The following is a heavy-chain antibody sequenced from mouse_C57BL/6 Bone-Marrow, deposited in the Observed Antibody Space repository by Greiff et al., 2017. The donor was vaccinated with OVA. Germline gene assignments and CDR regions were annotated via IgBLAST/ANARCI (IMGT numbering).Heavy chain of an antibody. CDR1: GYAFSSYW. J-gene: IGHJ2*01. V-gene: IGHV1-80*01. Sequence: VQLQESGAELVKPGASVKISCKASGYAFSSYWMNWVKQRPGKGLEWIGQIYPGDGDTNFNGKFKGKATLTADKSSSTAYMQLSSLTSEDSAVDFCARQLTGPYYFDYWGQGTTLTVSS. CDR3: ARQLTGPYYFDY. CDR2: IYPGDGDT. D-gene: IGHD4-1*01.